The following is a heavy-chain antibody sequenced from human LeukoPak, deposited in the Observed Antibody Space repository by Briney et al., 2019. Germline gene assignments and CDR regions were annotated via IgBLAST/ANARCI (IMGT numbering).Heavy chain of an antibody. Sequence: PSETLSLTCTVSGGSISSSTYYWGWIRQPPGKGLEWIGSIYYSGSTYYNPSLKSRVTISVDTSKNQFSLKLSSVTAADTAVYYCARDSRTMVRGVIIYYFDYWGQGTLVTVSS. CDR2: IYYSGST. CDR1: GGSISSSTYY. D-gene: IGHD3-10*01. CDR3: ARDSRTMVRGVIIYYFDY. J-gene: IGHJ4*02. V-gene: IGHV4-39*07.